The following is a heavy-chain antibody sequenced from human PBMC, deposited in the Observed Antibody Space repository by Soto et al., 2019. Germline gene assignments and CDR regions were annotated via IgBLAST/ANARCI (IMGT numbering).Heavy chain of an antibody. CDR1: GGSVSSGSYY. J-gene: IGHJ6*03. CDR2: IYYSGGT. CDR3: ARQLYCGSSTCYDSLYYQYIDV. Sequence: SETLSLTCTVSGGSVSSGSYYWSWIRQPPGKGLEWIGYIYYSGGTNYNPSLMSRVTLSVDTTNNQFSLKLSSVTAADTAVYFCARQLYCGSSTCYDSLYYQYIDVWGKGTMVTVSS. D-gene: IGHD2-2*01. V-gene: IGHV4-61*01.